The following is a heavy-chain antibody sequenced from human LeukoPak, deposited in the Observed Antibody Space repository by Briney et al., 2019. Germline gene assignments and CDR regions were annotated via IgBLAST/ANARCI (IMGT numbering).Heavy chain of an antibody. D-gene: IGHD2-21*02. Sequence: PSETLSLTCTVSGGSISSYYWSWIRQPPGKGLEWIGYIYYSGSTNYNPSLKSRVTISVNTSKNQFSLKLSSVTAADTAVYYCARQDCGGDCDYYYYYGMDVWGQGTTVTVSS. CDR2: IYYSGST. CDR3: ARQDCGGDCDYYYYYGMDV. CDR1: GGSISSYY. V-gene: IGHV4-59*08. J-gene: IGHJ6*02.